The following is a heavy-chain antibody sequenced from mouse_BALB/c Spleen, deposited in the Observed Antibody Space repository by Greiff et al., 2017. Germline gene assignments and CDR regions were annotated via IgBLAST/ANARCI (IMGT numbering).Heavy chain of an antibody. D-gene: IGHD1-1*01. CDR3: ARIPYGSSYAMDY. CDR2: ISSGSSTI. CDR1: GFTFSSFG. V-gene: IGHV5-17*02. Sequence: EVQLVESGGGLVQPGGSRKLSCAASGFTFSSFGMHWVRQAPEKGLEWVAYISSGSSTIYYADTVKGRFTISRDNPKNTLFLQMTSLRSEDTAMYYCARIPYGSSYAMDYWGQGTSVTVSS. J-gene: IGHJ4*01.